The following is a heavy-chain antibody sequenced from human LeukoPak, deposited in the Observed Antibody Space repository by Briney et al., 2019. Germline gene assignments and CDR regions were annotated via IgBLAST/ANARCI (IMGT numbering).Heavy chain of an antibody. CDR3: AKDQPEAYFDY. Sequence: GGSLRLSCAASGFTFDDYAMHWVRQAPGKGLEWVSGISWNSGSIGYADSVKGRFTISRDNAKNSLYLQMNSLRAEDAALYYCAKDQPEAYFDYWGQGTLVTVS. CDR2: ISWNSGSI. V-gene: IGHV3-9*01. D-gene: IGHD1-14*01. CDR1: GFTFDDYA. J-gene: IGHJ4*02.